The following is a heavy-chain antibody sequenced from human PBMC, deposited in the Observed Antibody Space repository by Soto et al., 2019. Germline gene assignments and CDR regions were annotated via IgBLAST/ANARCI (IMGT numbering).Heavy chain of an antibody. V-gene: IGHV4-59*13. D-gene: IGHD3-10*01. CDR1: GGSISSYY. CDR3: ARVTTMVRGVIVTSLLDP. J-gene: IGHJ5*02. CDR2: IYYSGST. Sequence: SETLSLTCTVSGGSISSYYWSWIRQPPGKGLEWIGYIYYSGSTNYNPSLKSRVTISVDTSKNQFSLKLSSVTAADTAVYYCARVTTMVRGVIVTSLLDPWGQGTLVTVS.